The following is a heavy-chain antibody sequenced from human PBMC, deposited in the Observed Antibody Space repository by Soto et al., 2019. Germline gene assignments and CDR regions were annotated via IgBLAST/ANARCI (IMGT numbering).Heavy chain of an antibody. V-gene: IGHV1-18*01. J-gene: IGHJ5*02. CDR3: ARWSHHCSCTSCNWFDP. CDR1: GYTFTSYG. CDR2: ISAYNGNT. Sequence: QVQLVPSGAEVKKPGASVKVSCKASGYTFTSYGISWVRQAPGQGLEWMGWISAYNGNTNYAQKLQGRVTMTTDTSTSTAYMELRSLRSDDTVVYYCARWSHHCSCTSCNWFDPWGQGTLVTVSS. D-gene: IGHD2-2*01.